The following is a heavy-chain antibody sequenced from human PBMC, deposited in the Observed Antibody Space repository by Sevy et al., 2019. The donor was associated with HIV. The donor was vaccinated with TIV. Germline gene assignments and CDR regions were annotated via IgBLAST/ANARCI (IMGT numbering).Heavy chain of an antibody. Sequence: SETLSLTCTVSGGSINSDSYYWGWIRQPPGKGLEWIGNIYYSGTSYYNPSLKSRVTISVDTSKNQFSLKLSSVTAADTAVYYCARFEYGDYVSHFEYWGQGTLVTVSS. J-gene: IGHJ4*02. CDR3: ARFEYGDYVSHFEY. CDR1: GGSINSDSYY. CDR2: IYYSGTS. D-gene: IGHD2-21*02. V-gene: IGHV4-39*01.